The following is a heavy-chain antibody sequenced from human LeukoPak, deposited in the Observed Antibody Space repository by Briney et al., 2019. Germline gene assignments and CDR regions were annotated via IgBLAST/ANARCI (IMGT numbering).Heavy chain of an antibody. Sequence: SETLSLTCAVYGGSFSGYYWSWIRQPPGKGLEWIGEINHSGSTNYNPSLKSRVTISVDTSKNQFPLKLSSVTAADTAVYYCARGQCSSTSCYRWFDPWGQGTLVTVSS. CDR2: INHSGST. CDR3: ARGQCSSTSCYRWFDP. CDR1: GGSFSGYY. V-gene: IGHV4-34*01. D-gene: IGHD2-2*01. J-gene: IGHJ5*02.